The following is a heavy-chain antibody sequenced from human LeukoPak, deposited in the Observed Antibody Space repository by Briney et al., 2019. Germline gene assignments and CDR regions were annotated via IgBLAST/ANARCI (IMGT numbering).Heavy chain of an antibody. CDR2: ISGSGGST. D-gene: IGHD4-17*01. CDR3: ARIRTTVTTSDY. Sequence: PGGSLRLSCAASGFTFSSYAMSWVRQAPGKAPEWVSGISGSGGSTYSADSVKGRFTISRDNAENSLYLQMNSLRAEDTAVYFCARIRTTVTTSDYWGQGTLVTVSS. J-gene: IGHJ4*02. CDR1: GFTFSSYA. V-gene: IGHV3-23*01.